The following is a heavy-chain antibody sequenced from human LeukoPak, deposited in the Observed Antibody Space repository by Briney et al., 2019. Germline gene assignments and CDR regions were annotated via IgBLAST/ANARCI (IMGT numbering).Heavy chain of an antibody. CDR2: IKQDGSEK. CDR1: GFTFNSYW. CDR3: AREGDIVVVPAAIHHYYYYYYMDV. V-gene: IGHV3-7*01. J-gene: IGHJ6*03. D-gene: IGHD2-2*02. Sequence: GGSLRLSCAASGFTFNSYWMSWVRQAPGKGLEWVANIKQDGSEKYYVDSVKGRFTISRDNAKNSLYLQMNSLRAEDTAVYYCAREGDIVVVPAAIHHYYYYYYMDVWGKGTTVTVSS.